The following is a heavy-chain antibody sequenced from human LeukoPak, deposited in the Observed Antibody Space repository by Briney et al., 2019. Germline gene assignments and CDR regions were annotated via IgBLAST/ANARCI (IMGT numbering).Heavy chain of an antibody. CDR3: ARRGRGYDY. CDR2: IYYSGST. Sequence: SETLSLTCTVSGVSISSYYWSWIRQPPGKGLEWFGYIYYSGSTNYNPSLKSRVTISVDTSKNQFSLKLSSVTAADTAVYYCARRGRGYDYWGQGTLVTVSS. CDR1: GVSISSYY. V-gene: IGHV4-59*01. J-gene: IGHJ4*02. D-gene: IGHD3-3*01.